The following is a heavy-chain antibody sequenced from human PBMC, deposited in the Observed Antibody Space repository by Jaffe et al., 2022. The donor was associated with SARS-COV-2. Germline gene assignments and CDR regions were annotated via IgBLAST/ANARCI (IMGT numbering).Heavy chain of an antibody. J-gene: IGHJ6*02. CDR1: GGSISSYY. CDR3: ARIGRPYYYGMDV. Sequence: QVQLQESGPGLVKPSETLSLTCTVSGGSISSYYWSWIRQPPGKGLEWIGYIYYSGSTNYNPSLKSRVTISVDTSKNQFSLKLSSVTAADTAVYYCARIGRPYYYGMDVWGQGTTVTVSS. V-gene: IGHV4-59*01. D-gene: IGHD3-22*01. CDR2: IYYSGST.